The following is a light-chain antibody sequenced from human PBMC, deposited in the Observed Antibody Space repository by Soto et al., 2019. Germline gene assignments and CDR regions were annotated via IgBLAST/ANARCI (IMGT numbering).Light chain of an antibody. CDR1: QSVSSSY. CDR3: QQYGSSPYT. V-gene: IGKV3-20*01. CDR2: GAS. Sequence: EIVLTQSPVTLSLSPGERATVSCRASQSVSSSYLAWYQQKPGQAPRLLIYGASSRATGIPDRFSGSGSGTDFTLPISRLEPEDFAVYYCQQYGSSPYTFGQGTKLEIK. J-gene: IGKJ2*01.